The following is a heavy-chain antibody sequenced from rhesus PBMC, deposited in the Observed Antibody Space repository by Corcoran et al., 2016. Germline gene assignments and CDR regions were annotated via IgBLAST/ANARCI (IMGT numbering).Heavy chain of an antibody. CDR1: GFSISTTGTG. V-gene: IGHV2-95*01. J-gene: IGHJ4*01. CDR2: IYWNESK. Sequence: QVTLKESGPALVKPTQTLTLTCTFSGFSISTTGTGVGWIRQPPGKALEWLASIYWNESKYYSTSLKSRRTIYKDTYKNQVVLTMTNMDPVDTATYYCARGGIQLQNYYFDYWGQGVLVTVSS. D-gene: IGHD5-12*01. CDR3: ARGGIQLQNYYFDY.